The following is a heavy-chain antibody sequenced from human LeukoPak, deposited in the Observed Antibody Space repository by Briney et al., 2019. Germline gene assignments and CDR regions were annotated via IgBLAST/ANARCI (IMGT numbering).Heavy chain of an antibody. CDR3: ARNPGQQLYFDY. J-gene: IGHJ4*02. D-gene: IGHD6-13*01. V-gene: IGHV3-21*01. CDR1: GFTFSSCS. CDR2: ISSSSSYI. Sequence: GGSLRLSCAASGFTFSSCSMNWVRQAPGKGLEWVSSISSSSSYIYYADPVKGRFTISRDNAKNSLYLQMNSLRAEDTAEYYCARNPGQQLYFDYWGQGTLVTVSS.